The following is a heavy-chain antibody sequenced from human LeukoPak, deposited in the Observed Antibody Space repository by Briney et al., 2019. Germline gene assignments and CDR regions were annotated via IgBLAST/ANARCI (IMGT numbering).Heavy chain of an antibody. D-gene: IGHD4-17*01. CDR3: ARESSDYGDYDAFDI. V-gene: IGHV3-74*01. CDR2: IVNDGSTT. CDR1: GFTFSTYY. Sequence: GGSLRLSCAASGFTFSTYYMHWVRQAPGKGLVWVSRIVNDGSTTTYAGSVKGRFTISRDNGKNTLFLQMSSLRVEDTAVYYCARESSDYGDYDAFDIWGRGTMVTVSS. J-gene: IGHJ3*02.